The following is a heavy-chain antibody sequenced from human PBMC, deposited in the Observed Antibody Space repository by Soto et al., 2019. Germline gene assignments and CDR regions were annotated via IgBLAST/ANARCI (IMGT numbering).Heavy chain of an antibody. V-gene: IGHV3-21*06. Sequence: DVQLVESGGGLVKPGGSLRLSCAASGFIFSSHNMNWVRQAPGKGLEWVSSITGSSSYIFYADSVKGRFNISRDNAKNTVSLQVTSLRAEDQGVYYCAGLVASETGFGMDVWGQGTTVTVSS. CDR3: AGLVASETGFGMDV. CDR1: GFIFSSHN. CDR2: ITGSSSYI. D-gene: IGHD3-9*01. J-gene: IGHJ6*01.